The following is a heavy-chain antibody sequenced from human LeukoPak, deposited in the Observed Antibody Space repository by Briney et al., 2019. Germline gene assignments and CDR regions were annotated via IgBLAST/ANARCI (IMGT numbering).Heavy chain of an antibody. CDR2: ISSSGRTI. CDR1: GFTFSDFY. V-gene: IGHV3-11*04. D-gene: IGHD4-17*01. CDR3: ARDAHYDDYGDVLDY. Sequence: PGGSLRLSCAASGFTFSDFYMTWIRQAPGKGLEWVSYISSSGRTIYYADSVKGRFTISRDNAKNSLYLQMNSLRAEDTAVYYCARDAHYDDYGDVLDYWGQGTLVTVSS. J-gene: IGHJ4*02.